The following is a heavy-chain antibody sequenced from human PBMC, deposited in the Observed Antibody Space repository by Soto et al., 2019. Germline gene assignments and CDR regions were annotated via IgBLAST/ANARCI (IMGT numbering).Heavy chain of an antibody. V-gene: IGHV3-74*01. J-gene: IGHJ4*02. CDR3: ARDWSYALNY. Sequence: GGSLRLSCAASGFTFSSSGTHWVRQAPGKGLVWVSHINSDGTDTNYADSVKGRFTISRDNAKNTVYLQMNSLRAEDTAVYYCARDWSYALNYWGQGSLVTVSS. CDR2: INSDGTDT. D-gene: IGHD3-16*01. CDR1: GFTFSSSG.